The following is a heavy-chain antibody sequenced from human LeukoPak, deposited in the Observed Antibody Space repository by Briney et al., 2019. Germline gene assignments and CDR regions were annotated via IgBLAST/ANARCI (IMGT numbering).Heavy chain of an antibody. CDR1: GFAFSGFG. CDR2: ISGGGGSI. Sequence: GGSLRLSCVASGFAFSGFGMSWVRQAPGKGLEWVSGISGGGGSIFSSASVKGRFLTSRDNSKRTLFLQMNSLRAEDTAMYYCARGRSITMGSGMDVWGQGTTVTVSS. CDR3: ARGRSITMGSGMDV. V-gene: IGHV3-23*01. D-gene: IGHD3-3*01. J-gene: IGHJ6*02.